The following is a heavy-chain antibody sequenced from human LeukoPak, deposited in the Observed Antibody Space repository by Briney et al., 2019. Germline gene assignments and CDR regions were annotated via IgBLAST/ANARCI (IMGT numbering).Heavy chain of an antibody. D-gene: IGHD6-6*01. CDR2: INHSGST. CDR1: GGSFSGYY. J-gene: IGHJ4*02. Sequence: PSETLSLTCAVYGGSFSGYYWSWIRQPPGKGLEWIGEINHSGSTNYNPSLKSRVTISVDTSKNQFSLKLSSLTAADTAVYYCAGGWKGYSSSSPGNDYWGQGTLVTVSS. V-gene: IGHV4-34*01. CDR3: AGGWKGYSSSSPGNDY.